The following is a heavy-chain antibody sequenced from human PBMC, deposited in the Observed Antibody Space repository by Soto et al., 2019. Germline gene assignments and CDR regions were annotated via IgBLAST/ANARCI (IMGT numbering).Heavy chain of an antibody. J-gene: IGHJ4*02. D-gene: IGHD1-26*01. CDR3: AKDSAPGRELLAEPFDY. V-gene: IGHV3-43*01. CDR2: ISWDVGST. CDR1: GFTFDDYT. Sequence: EVQLVESGGVVVQPGGSLRLSCAASGFTFDDYTMHWVRQAPGKGLEWVSLISWDVGSTYYADSVKGRFTISRDNSKNSLYLQMNSLRTEDTALYYCAKDSAPGRELLAEPFDYWGQGTLVTVSS.